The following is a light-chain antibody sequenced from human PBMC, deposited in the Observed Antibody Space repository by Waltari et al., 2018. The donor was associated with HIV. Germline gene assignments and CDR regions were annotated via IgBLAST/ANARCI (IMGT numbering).Light chain of an antibody. Sequence: QAVVTQEPSLTVSPGDTVTLTCGSSTGAVTSGHYPYWFQQKPGQAPTTVIYDTKNKPSWAPSRFSGSLVGDKAALTLSGAQAEDEADYYCLLSYSGGPWVFGGGTKLTVL. J-gene: IGLJ3*02. CDR2: DTK. CDR3: LLSYSGGPWV. CDR1: TGAVTSGHY. V-gene: IGLV7-46*01.